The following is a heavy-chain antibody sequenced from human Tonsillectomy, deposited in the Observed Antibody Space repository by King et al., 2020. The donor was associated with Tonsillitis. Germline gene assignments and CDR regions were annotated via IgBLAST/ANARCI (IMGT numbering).Heavy chain of an antibody. CDR1: GDTVSSNSAA. CDR2: TYYRSKWYN. CDR3: ARDNTIIVSQPLDC. J-gene: IGHJ4*02. Sequence: VQLQESGPGLVKPSQTLSLTCAISGDTVSSNSAAWNWIRQSPSRGLEWLGRTYYRSKWYNDYAVSVRSRITVNADTSRNQFSLHLNSVTPEDTAVYYCARDNTIIVSQPLDCWGQGTLATVSS. V-gene: IGHV6-1*01. D-gene: IGHD3-22*01.